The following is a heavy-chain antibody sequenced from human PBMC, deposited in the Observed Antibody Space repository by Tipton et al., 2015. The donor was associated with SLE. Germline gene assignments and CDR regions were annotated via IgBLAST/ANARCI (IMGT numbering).Heavy chain of an antibody. CDR2: IYYTGST. D-gene: IGHD5-12*01. CDR3: ARGNQHSGYDGFDY. J-gene: IGHJ4*02. Sequence: TLSLTCTVSGGSISTSNNYWDWIRQPPGKGLEWLGYIYYTGSTNYNPSLKSRVTMSVDTSKNQVSLKLSSVTAADTAIYYCARGNQHSGYDGFDYWGQGTLVTVSS. V-gene: IGHV4-61*05. CDR1: GGSISTSNNY.